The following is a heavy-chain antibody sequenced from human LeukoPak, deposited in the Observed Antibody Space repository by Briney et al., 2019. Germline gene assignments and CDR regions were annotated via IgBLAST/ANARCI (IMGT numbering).Heavy chain of an antibody. D-gene: IGHD2-8*01. V-gene: IGHV3-33*03. Sequence: GRSLRLSCAASGFTFSSYGMHWVRQAPGKGLEWVAVIWYDGSNKYYADSVKGRFTISRDNAKHSLYLEMNSLRAEDTAVYYCARCSNAVCTLGMDVWGQGTTVTVSS. J-gene: IGHJ6*02. CDR3: ARCSNAVCTLGMDV. CDR1: GFTFSSYG. CDR2: IWYDGSNK.